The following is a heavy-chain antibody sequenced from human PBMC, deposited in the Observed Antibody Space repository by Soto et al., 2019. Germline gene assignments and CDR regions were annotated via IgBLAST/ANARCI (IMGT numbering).Heavy chain of an antibody. CDR2: IYYSGST. V-gene: IGHV4-59*01. Sequence: ETLSLTCTVSGGSISSYYWSWIRQPPGKGLEWIGYIYYSGSTNYNPSLKSRVTISVDTSKNQFSLKLSSVTAADTAVYYCATWGSEYCSGGSCYSGNWFDPWGQGTLVTV. J-gene: IGHJ5*02. D-gene: IGHD2-15*01. CDR1: GGSISSYY. CDR3: ATWGSEYCSGGSCYSGNWFDP.